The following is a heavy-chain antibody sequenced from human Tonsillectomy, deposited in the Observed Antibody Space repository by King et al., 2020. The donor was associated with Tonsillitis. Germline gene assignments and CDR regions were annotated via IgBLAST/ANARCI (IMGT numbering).Heavy chain of an antibody. Sequence: VQLQESGPGLVKPSGTLSLTCAVSGGSISSRNWRTWVRQPPGKGLEWIGESSHTDNTNYNPSLGGRVTISVDKSKNQFSLNLNSVTAADTAVYYCARSDYIWGSYRRFDYWGQGALVTVSS. D-gene: IGHD3-16*02. J-gene: IGHJ4*02. CDR2: SSHTDNT. CDR3: ARSDYIWGSYRRFDY. CDR1: GGSISSRNW. V-gene: IGHV4-4*02.